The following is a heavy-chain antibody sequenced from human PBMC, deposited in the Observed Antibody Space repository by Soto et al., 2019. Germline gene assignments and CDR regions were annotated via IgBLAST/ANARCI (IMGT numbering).Heavy chain of an antibody. CDR3: GRDLSNGFDY. CDR2: IIPIFGTA. V-gene: IGHV1-69*13. D-gene: IGHD2-8*01. CDR1: GCTFSSYA. J-gene: IGHJ4*02. Sequence: GASVKVSCKASGCTFSSYAISWVRQAPGQGLEWMGGIIPIFGTANYAQKFQGRVTITADESTSTAYMELSSLRSEDTAVYYCGRDLSNGFDYWGQGTLVTVSS.